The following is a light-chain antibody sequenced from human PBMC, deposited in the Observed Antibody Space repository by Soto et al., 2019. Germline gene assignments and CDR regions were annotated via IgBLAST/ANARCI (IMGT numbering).Light chain of an antibody. CDR2: GAS. CDR3: HQYGSSQT. Sequence: LTQSPSSLSASVGDRVTITCRASQTVGSSFLAWFQHKPGQAPRLLIYGASTRATGIPDRFSGSGSGTDFTLTISRLEPEDFAVYYCHQYGSSQTFGQGTKV. CDR1: QTVGSSF. J-gene: IGKJ1*01. V-gene: IGKV3-20*01.